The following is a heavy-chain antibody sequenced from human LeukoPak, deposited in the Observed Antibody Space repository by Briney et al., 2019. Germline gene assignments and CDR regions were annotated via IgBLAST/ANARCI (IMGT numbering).Heavy chain of an antibody. J-gene: IGHJ4*02. CDR2: IIPIFGTA. V-gene: IGHV1-69*06. CDR3: ARDLRAFRDGYKNSNYYLDY. D-gene: IGHD5-24*01. CDR1: GGTFSSYA. Sequence: ASVKVSCKASGGTFSSYAISWVRQAPGQGLEWMGGIIPIFGTANYARKFRGRVTLTADKSTRTAYMELSSLRSDDTAVYYCARDLRAFRDGYKNSNYYLDYWGQGTLVTVSS.